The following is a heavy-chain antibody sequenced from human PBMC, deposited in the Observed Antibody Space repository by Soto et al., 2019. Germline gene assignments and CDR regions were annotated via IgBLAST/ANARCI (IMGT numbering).Heavy chain of an antibody. CDR3: ARDRARHYYDSSGYSPLVY. D-gene: IGHD3-22*01. Sequence: ASVKVSCKASGYTFTSYGISWVRQAPGQGLEWMGWISAYNGNTNYAQKLQGRVTMTTDTSTSTAYMELRSLRSDDTAVYYCARDRARHYYDSSGYSPLVYWGQGTLVTVSS. CDR1: GYTFTSYG. J-gene: IGHJ4*02. CDR2: ISAYNGNT. V-gene: IGHV1-18*01.